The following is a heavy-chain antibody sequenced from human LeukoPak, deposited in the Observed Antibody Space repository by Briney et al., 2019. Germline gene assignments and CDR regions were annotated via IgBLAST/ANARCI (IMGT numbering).Heavy chain of an antibody. J-gene: IGHJ5*02. CDR3: ARGVVVITRTWFDP. CDR2: IYYSGST. D-gene: IGHD3-22*01. Sequence: KASETLSLTCTVSGGSISSYYWSWIRQPPGKGLEWIGYIYYSGSTNYNPSLKSRVTISVDTSKNQFSLKLSSVTAADTAVYYCARGVVVITRTWFDPWGQGTLVTSPQ. CDR1: GGSISSYY. V-gene: IGHV4-59*01.